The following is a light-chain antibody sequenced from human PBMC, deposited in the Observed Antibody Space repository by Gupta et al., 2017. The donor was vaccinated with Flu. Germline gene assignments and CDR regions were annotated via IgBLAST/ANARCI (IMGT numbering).Light chain of an antibody. CDR2: GAS. CDR1: QSISSY. V-gene: IGKV1-39*01. Sequence: DIQMTQSPSSLSASVGDRVTITCRASQSISSYLNWYQQKPGKVPKLLIYGASSLESGVPSRFSGSGSGTDFTLTISSLQPEDFATYYCQQSYSTVWTFGQGTKVEIK. CDR3: QQSYSTVWT. J-gene: IGKJ1*01.